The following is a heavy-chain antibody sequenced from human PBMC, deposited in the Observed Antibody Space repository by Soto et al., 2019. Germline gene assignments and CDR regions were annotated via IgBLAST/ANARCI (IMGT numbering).Heavy chain of an antibody. CDR3: AIGPTKEYDYIWGSYTVGSGFDP. D-gene: IGHD3-16*01. Sequence: EVQLVESGGGLVQPGGSLRLSCAASGFTFSSYWMSWVRQAPGKGLEWVANIKQDGSEKYYVDSVKGRFTISRDNAKNSLYLQMNSLRAEDAAVYYCAIGPTKEYDYIWGSYTVGSGFDPWGQGTLVTVSS. CDR2: IKQDGSEK. J-gene: IGHJ5*02. V-gene: IGHV3-7*01. CDR1: GFTFSSYW.